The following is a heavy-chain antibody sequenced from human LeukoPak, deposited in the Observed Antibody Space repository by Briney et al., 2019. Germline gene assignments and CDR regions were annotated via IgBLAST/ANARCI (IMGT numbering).Heavy chain of an antibody. D-gene: IGHD6-13*01. CDR2: IYTSGST. V-gene: IGHV4-4*07. Sequence: SETLSLTCAVSGGSISSYYWSWIRQPAGKGLEWIGRIYTSGSTNYNPSLKSRVTMSVDTSKNQFSLKLSSVTAADTAVYYCAREFPSYSSSWYKGLDYWGQGTLVTVSS. J-gene: IGHJ4*02. CDR1: GGSISSYY. CDR3: AREFPSYSSSWYKGLDY.